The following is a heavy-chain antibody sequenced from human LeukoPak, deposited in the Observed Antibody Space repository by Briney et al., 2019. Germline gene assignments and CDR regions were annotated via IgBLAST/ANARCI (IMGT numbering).Heavy chain of an antibody. CDR1: GFTLSSYA. J-gene: IGHJ5*02. V-gene: IGHV3-23*01. CDR2: IRGSGGGT. D-gene: IGHD3-10*01. Sequence: PGGSLRLSCAASGFTLSSYAMSWVRQAPGKGLEWVSGIRGSGGGTYYADSVKGRFTISRDNSKNTLYLQMNSLRAEDTALYYCAKQGVDLYNWFDPWGQGTLVTVSS. CDR3: AKQGVDLYNWFDP.